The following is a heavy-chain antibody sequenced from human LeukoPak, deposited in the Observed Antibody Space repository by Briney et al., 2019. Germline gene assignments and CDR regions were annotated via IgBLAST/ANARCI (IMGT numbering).Heavy chain of an antibody. D-gene: IGHD6-13*01. CDR2: ISGSGGST. Sequence: GGSLRLSCAASGFTFSSYAMSWVRQAPGKGLEWVSAISGSGGSTYYADSVKGRFTISRDNSKNTLYLQMNSLGAEDTAVYYCATLSRYISSWYYFDYWGQGTLVTVSS. J-gene: IGHJ4*02. V-gene: IGHV3-23*01. CDR3: ATLSRYISSWYYFDY. CDR1: GFTFSSYA.